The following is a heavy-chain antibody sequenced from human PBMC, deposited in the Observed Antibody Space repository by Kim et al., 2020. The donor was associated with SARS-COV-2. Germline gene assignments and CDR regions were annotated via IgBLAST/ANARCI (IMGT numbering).Heavy chain of an antibody. D-gene: IGHD3-16*01. CDR3: AKSLVFDGFDV. V-gene: IGHV4-34*01. J-gene: IGHJ3*01. CDR2: T. Sequence: TDHRPSVKSRVTISVDDSKNEVSLTLTSVTVVDTAVYYCAKSLVFDGFDVWGQGTVVTVS.